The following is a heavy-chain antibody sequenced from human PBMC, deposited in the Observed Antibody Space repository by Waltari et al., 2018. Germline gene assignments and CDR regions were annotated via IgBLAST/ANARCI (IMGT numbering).Heavy chain of an antibody. CDR2: IWYDGYNK. J-gene: IGHJ4*02. CDR1: GFSFSAHG. V-gene: IGHV3-33*06. D-gene: IGHD3-16*01. Sequence: QEQLVESGGGVVQPGGSLTLSCVASGFSFSAHGLHWVRQAPGKGLEWVALIWYDGYNKYHVDSVKGRFTISRDNSKNTVFLQMNMLRVEDTANYYCAKALGIMGFDCWGQGTLVVVAS. CDR3: AKALGIMGFDC.